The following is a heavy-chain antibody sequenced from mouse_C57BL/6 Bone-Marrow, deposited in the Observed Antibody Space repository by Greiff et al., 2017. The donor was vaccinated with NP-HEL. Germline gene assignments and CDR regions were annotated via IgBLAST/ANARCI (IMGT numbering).Heavy chain of an antibody. V-gene: IGHV1-87*01. Sequence: VQLQQSGPELARPWASVKISCQAFYTFFRRVHFAIRDTIYWMQRVKQRPGQGLEGIGAIYPGNGDTSYNQKFKGKDTLTANNSSSPAYMQLSSLTSDDSAVYCCACRYYGYHYWGQGTTLTVSS. J-gene: IGHJ2*01. CDR1: YTFFRRVH. CDR2: GQGLEGIG. CDR3: SDDSAVYCCACRYYGYHY. D-gene: IGHD1-1*01.